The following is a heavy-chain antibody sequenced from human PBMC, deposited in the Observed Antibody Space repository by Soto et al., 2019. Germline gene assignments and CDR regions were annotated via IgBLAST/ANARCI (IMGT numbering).Heavy chain of an antibody. D-gene: IGHD3-16*01. CDR2: ICNSAST. J-gene: IGHJ4*03. CDR3: ASCRVDFIWGTPAPYLDY. Sequence: TSETLSLTCTVSGDSISTYYWTWIRQPPGKGLEWIGYICNSASTKYNPSLKSRVTISVDTYKNHFSLKLSSVLTADTTVYYCASCRVDFIWGTPAPYLDYWGQGALVTVSS. CDR1: GDSISTYY. V-gene: IGHV4-59*01.